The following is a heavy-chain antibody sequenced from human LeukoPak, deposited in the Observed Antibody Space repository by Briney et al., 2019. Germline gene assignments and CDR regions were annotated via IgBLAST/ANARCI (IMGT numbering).Heavy chain of an antibody. CDR2: ISAYNGNT. CDR1: GYTFTSYG. CDR3: AAGDIVVVPAALDY. J-gene: IGHJ4*02. Sequence: ASVKVSCKASGYTFTSYGISWVRQAAGQGLEWMGWISAYNGNTNCAQKLQGRVTMTTDTSTSTAYMELRSLRSDDTAVYYCAAGDIVVVPAALDYWGQGTLVTVSS. D-gene: IGHD2-2*01. V-gene: IGHV1-18*01.